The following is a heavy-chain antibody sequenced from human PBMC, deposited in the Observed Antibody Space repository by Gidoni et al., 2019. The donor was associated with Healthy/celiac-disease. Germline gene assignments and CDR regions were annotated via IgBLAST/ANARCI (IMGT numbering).Heavy chain of an antibody. CDR3: ARERWLRNAFDI. Sequence: QVQLQQWGAGLLKPSETLSLTCAVYGGSFSGYYWSWIRQPPGKGLEWIGEINHSGSTNYNPSLKSRVTISVDTSKNQFSLKLSSVTAADTAVYYCARERWLRNAFDIWGQGTMVTVSS. V-gene: IGHV4-34*01. J-gene: IGHJ3*02. CDR1: GGSFSGYY. CDR2: INHSGST. D-gene: IGHD5-12*01.